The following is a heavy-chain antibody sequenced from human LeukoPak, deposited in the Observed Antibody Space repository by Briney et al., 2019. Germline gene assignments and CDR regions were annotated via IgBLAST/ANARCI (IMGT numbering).Heavy chain of an antibody. Sequence: GGSLRLSCAASGFTFSSYWMSWVRQAPGKGLEWVANIKQDGSEKYYVDSVKGRFTISRDNAKNSLYLQMNSLRAEDTAVYYCARDPAYYYGSGSYYVDYWGQGALVTVSS. CDR2: IKQDGSEK. CDR1: GFTFSSYW. V-gene: IGHV3-7*01. D-gene: IGHD3-10*01. J-gene: IGHJ4*02. CDR3: ARDPAYYYGSGSYYVDY.